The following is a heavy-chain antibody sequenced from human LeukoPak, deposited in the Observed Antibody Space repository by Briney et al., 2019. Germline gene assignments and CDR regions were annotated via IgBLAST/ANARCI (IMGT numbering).Heavy chain of an antibody. CDR1: GFTFSSYG. CDR3: DYRGE. D-gene: IGHD3-10*01. J-gene: IGHJ4*02. CDR2: ISYDGSNK. Sequence: GGSLRLSCAASGFTFSSYGMHWVRQAPGKGLEWVAVISYDGSNKYYTDSVKGRFTISRDNSKNTLYLQMNSLRAEDTAVYYCDYRGEWGQGILVTVSS. V-gene: IGHV3-30*03.